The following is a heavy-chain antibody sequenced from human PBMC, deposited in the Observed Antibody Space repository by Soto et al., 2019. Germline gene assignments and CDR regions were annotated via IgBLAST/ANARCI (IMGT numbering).Heavy chain of an antibody. CDR3: ARGFRGYSRGPSGY. Sequence: PSETLSLTCAVSGGSISSGGYSWSWIRQPPGKGLEWIGYINHSGSTNYNPSLKSRVTISVDTSKNQFSLKLSSVTAADTAVYYCARGFRGYSRGPSGYWGQGTLVTVSS. J-gene: IGHJ4*02. D-gene: IGHD6-13*01. CDR2: INHSGST. CDR1: GGSISSGGYS. V-gene: IGHV4-30-2*01.